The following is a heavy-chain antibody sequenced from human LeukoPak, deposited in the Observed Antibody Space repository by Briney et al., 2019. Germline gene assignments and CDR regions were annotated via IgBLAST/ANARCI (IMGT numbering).Heavy chain of an antibody. Sequence: PGGSLRLSCAASGFTLSDNYMSWVRQTPGKGLEWVSIIYSGGSTYYADSVKGRFTISRDNSKNTLYLQMNRLRAEDTAVYYCARDPPARGTTEFDYWGQGTLVTVSS. V-gene: IGHV3-66*01. D-gene: IGHD1-7*01. J-gene: IGHJ4*02. CDR1: GFTLSDNY. CDR3: ARDPPARGTTEFDY. CDR2: IYSGGST.